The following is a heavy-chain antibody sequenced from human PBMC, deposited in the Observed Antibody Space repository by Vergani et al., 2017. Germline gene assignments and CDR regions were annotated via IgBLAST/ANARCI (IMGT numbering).Heavy chain of an antibody. Sequence: QVQLVQSGAEVKKPGSSVKVSCKASGGTFSSYAISWVRQATGQGLEWMGWMNPNSGNTGYAQKFQGRVTMTRNTSISTAYMELSSLRSEDTAVYYCARGRGYCSSTSCYFEAFDIWGQGTMVTVSS. V-gene: IGHV1-8*02. CDR3: ARGRGYCSSTSCYFEAFDI. D-gene: IGHD2-2*01. CDR1: GGTFSSYA. CDR2: MNPNSGNT. J-gene: IGHJ3*02.